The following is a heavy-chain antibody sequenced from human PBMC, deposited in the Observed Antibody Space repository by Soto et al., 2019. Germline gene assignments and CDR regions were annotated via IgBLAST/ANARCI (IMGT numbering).Heavy chain of an antibody. D-gene: IGHD2-21*01. Sequence: ASVKVSCKASGGTFSSYTISWVRQAPGQGLEWMGRIIPILGIANYAQKFQGRVTITADKSTSTAYMELSSLRSEDTAVYYCARGGTYCGGDCYSSGWFDPWGQGTLVTVSS. J-gene: IGHJ5*02. CDR1: GGTFSSYT. V-gene: IGHV1-69*02. CDR3: ARGGTYCGGDCYSSGWFDP. CDR2: IIPILGIA.